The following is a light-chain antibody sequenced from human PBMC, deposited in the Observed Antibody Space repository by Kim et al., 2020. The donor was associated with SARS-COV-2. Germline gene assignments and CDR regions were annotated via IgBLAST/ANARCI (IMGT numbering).Light chain of an antibody. V-gene: IGKV3-15*01. J-gene: IGKJ1*01. Sequence: APGERATLSCRASQTINNGLVWYQQKPGQAPRLLNYDATTRATGVPARFIGSGSETDFTLTISSLQSEDFAVYYCQQSNDWPPLTFGQGTKVDIK. CDR3: QQSNDWPPLT. CDR2: DAT. CDR1: QTINNG.